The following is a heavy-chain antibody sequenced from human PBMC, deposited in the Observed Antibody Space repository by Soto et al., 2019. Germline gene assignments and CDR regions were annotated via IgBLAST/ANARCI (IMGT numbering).Heavy chain of an antibody. CDR3: ARDNDRPQLGGNYYYILDV. J-gene: IGHJ6*02. CDR2: IMPVFRTP. D-gene: IGHD2-8*01. CDR1: GGTFRTAA. V-gene: IGHV1-69*12. Sequence: QVQLEQSGAEVKKPGSSVKVSCKPSGGTFRTAAISWVRQAPGQGLEWMGGIMPVFRTPDYAQKFQGRVTITADESTNTAYMELSGLRSDDTAVYYCARDNDRPQLGGNYYYILDVWGQGTTITVSS.